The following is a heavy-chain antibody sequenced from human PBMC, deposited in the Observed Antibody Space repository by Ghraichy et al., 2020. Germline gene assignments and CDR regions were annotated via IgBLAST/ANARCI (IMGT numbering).Heavy chain of an antibody. CDR2: IYHSGST. V-gene: IGHV4-4*02. CDR3: ASLVGPYYFDY. Sequence: SETLSLTCAVSGGSISSSNWWSWVRQPPGRGLEWIGEIYHSGSTNYNPSLKSRVTISVDKSKNQFSLKLSSVTAADTAVYYCASLVGPYYFDYWGQGTLVTVSS. J-gene: IGHJ4*02. D-gene: IGHD2-21*01. CDR1: GGSISSSNW.